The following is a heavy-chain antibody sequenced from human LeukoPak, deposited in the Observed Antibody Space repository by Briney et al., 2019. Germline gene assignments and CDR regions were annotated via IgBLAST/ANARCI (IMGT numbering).Heavy chain of an antibody. D-gene: IGHD3-10*01. CDR3: AADPTYYYGSGSYYNY. CDR1: GGTFRNYV. CDR2: ISAYNGNT. J-gene: IGHJ4*02. Sequence: ASVKVSCKSSGGTFRNYVLSWVRQAPGQGLEWMGWISAYNGNTNYAQKLQGRVTMTTDTSTSTAYMELRSLRSDDTAVYYCAADPTYYYGSGSYYNYWGQGTLVTVSS. V-gene: IGHV1-18*01.